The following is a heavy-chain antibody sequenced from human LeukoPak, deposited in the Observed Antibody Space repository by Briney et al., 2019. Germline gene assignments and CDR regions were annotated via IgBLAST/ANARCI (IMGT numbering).Heavy chain of an antibody. CDR1: GYSFTSYW. D-gene: IGHD2-2*01. V-gene: IGHV5-51*01. CDR2: IYPGDSDT. J-gene: IGHJ4*02. Sequence: PGESLWISCKGSGYSFTSYWIGWVREMPGKGLEWMGIIYPGDSDTRYSPSFQGQVTISADKSISTAYLQWSSLKASDTAMYYCARRYCSSSTCYYPLDYWGQGTLVTVSS. CDR3: ARRYCSSSTCYYPLDY.